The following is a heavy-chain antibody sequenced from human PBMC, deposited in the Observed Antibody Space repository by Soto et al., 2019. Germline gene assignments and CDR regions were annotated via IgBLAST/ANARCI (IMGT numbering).Heavy chain of an antibody. V-gene: IGHV1-18*01. CDR1: GYTFTSYG. Sequence: ASVKVSCKASGYTFTSYGISWVRQAPGQGLEWMGWISAYNGNTNYAQKLQGRVTMTKDTSTSAAYMELRSLRSDDTAGYYCARYPTDSLWFGESTRNYFDYWGQGTLVTVSS. CDR2: ISAYNGNT. D-gene: IGHD3-10*01. J-gene: IGHJ4*02. CDR3: ARYPTDSLWFGESTRNYFDY.